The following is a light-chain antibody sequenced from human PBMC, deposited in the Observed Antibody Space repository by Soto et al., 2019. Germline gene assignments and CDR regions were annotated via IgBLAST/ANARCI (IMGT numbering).Light chain of an antibody. CDR2: RAS. Sequence: DIVMTQSPDSLAVSLGERATINCKSSQSVLYSSNNQNYLAWYQQKPGQPPKLLIYRASTRESGVPDRFSGSGSGADFTLTISSPQAEDVAVYYCQQYYTVPYTFGQGTKLEI. V-gene: IGKV4-1*01. CDR3: QQYYTVPYT. J-gene: IGKJ2*01. CDR1: QSVLYSSNNQNY.